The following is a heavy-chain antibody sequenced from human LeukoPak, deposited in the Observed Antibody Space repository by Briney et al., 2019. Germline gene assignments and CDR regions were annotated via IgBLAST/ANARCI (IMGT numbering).Heavy chain of an antibody. D-gene: IGHD1-26*01. Sequence: SETLSLTCTVSGGSISSYYWSWIRQPPGKGLEWIGCIYYSGSTNYNPSLKSRVTISVDTSKNQFSLKLSSVTAADTAVYYCARLHLTSPYSGSYHYYYYGMDVWGQGTTVTVSS. CDR3: ARLHLTSPYSGSYHYYYYGMDV. CDR1: GGSISSYY. J-gene: IGHJ6*02. CDR2: IYYSGST. V-gene: IGHV4-59*08.